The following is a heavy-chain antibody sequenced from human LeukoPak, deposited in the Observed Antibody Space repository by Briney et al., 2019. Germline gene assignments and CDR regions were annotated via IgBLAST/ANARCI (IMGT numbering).Heavy chain of an antibody. J-gene: IGHJ4*02. V-gene: IGHV1-69*10. D-gene: IGHD3-10*01. CDR2: FIPILDTA. CDR1: GVTFSDYA. Sequence: ASVKVSCKASGVTFSDYALNWVRQAPGQGLEWMGVFIPILDTANSTQKFQGRLTITADISTNTVYMELSSLRSDDTAVYYCARADRVLWFGEFPNNIDYWGQGTLVTVSS. CDR3: ARADRVLWFGEFPNNIDY.